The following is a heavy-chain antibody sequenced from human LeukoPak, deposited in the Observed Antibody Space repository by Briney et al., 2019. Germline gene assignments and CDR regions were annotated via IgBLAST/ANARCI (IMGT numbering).Heavy chain of an antibody. CDR1: GYTFTGYY. CDR3: AREVEWLRYFDY. V-gene: IGHV1-18*04. D-gene: IGHD5-12*01. CDR2: ISAYNGNT. J-gene: IGHJ4*02. Sequence: ASVKVSCKASGYTFTGYYMHWVRQAPGQGLEWMGWISAYNGNTNYAQKLQGRVTMTTDTSTSTAYMELRSLRSDDTAVYYCAREVEWLRYFDYWGQGTLVTVSS.